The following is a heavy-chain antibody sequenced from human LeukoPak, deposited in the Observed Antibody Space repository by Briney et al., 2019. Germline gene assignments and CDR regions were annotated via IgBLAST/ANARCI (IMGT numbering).Heavy chain of an antibody. J-gene: IGHJ3*01. Sequence: GGSLRLSCVASGLTFSDTNLAWIRQAPGKGLEWISYIRRVPTDLYYADSVKGRFTITRDNAKNSLYLQMNSLRAEDTANYYCARRARDFGDSHAFDVWGQGTMVTVSS. CDR2: IRRVPTDL. CDR1: GLTFSDTN. V-gene: IGHV3-11*01. CDR3: ARRARDFGDSHAFDV. D-gene: IGHD4-17*01.